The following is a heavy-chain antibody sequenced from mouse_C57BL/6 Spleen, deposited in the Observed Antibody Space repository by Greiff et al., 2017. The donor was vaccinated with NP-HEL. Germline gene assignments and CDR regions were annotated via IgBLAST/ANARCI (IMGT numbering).Heavy chain of an antibody. D-gene: IGHD2-1*01. Sequence: EVQGVESGGGLVKPGGSLKLSCAASGFTFSDYGMHWVRQAPEQGLEWVAYISSASSTINYADTVKGRVTITRDNATNTLFLQITSLRSEDTVMYYSARKGGNSPKSSYYSDYWGQGTTLTVSS. J-gene: IGHJ2*01. CDR3: ARKGGNSPKSSYYSDY. CDR2: ISSASSTI. CDR1: GFTFSDYG. V-gene: IGHV5-17*01.